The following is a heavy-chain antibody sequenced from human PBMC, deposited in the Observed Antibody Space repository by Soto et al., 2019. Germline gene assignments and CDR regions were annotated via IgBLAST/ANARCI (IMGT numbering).Heavy chain of an antibody. Sequence: AASVKVSCKASGYTFTSYGISWVRQAPGQGLEWMGWISAYNGNTNYAQKLQGRVTMTTDTSTSTAYMELRSLRSDDTAVYYCARLWFGQPHNPLNWFDPWGQGTLVTVSS. CDR2: ISAYNGNT. D-gene: IGHD3-10*01. V-gene: IGHV1-18*01. J-gene: IGHJ5*02. CDR3: ARLWFGQPHNPLNWFDP. CDR1: GYTFTSYG.